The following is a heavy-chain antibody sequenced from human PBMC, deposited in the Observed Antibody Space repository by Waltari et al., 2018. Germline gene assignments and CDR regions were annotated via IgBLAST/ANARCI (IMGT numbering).Heavy chain of an antibody. D-gene: IGHD2-8*01. CDR3: ARGGVSRGDYFDY. CDR1: GGSFSGYY. CDR2: INHSGST. V-gene: IGHV4-34*01. Sequence: QVQLQQWGAGLLKPSETLSPTCAVYGGSFSGYYWSWIRQPPGKGLEWIGEINHSGSTNYNPSLKSRVTISVDTSKNQFSLKLSSVTAADTAVYYCARGGVSRGDYFDYWGQGTLVTVSS. J-gene: IGHJ4*02.